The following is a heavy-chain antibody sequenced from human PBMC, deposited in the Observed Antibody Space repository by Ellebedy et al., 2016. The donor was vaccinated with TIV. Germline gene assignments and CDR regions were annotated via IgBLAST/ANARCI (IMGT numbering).Heavy chain of an antibody. D-gene: IGHD3-22*01. CDR1: WSTFSGSA. CDR3: AITYYYDSSGYTIDY. CDR2: IRSKANSYAT. Sequence: GESLKISCAASWSTFSGSAMHSVRQASGTGLEWVGRIRSKANSYATEYTASVNGRFTISRHDSKNTAYLQMNSLETEDTAVYYCAITYYYDSSGYTIDYWGQGTLVTVTS. J-gene: IGHJ4*02. V-gene: IGHV3-73*01.